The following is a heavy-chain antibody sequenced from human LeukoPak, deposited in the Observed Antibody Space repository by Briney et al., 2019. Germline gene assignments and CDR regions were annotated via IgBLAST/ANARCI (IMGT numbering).Heavy chain of an antibody. Sequence: ASVKVSCTASGYTFTSYDINWVRQATGQGLEWMGWMNPNSGNTGYAQKFQGRVTMTRNTSISTAYMELSSLRSEDTAVYYCARAPPYSSSPGNDYWGQGTLVTVSS. CDR3: ARAPPYSSSPGNDY. CDR2: MNPNSGNT. J-gene: IGHJ4*02. V-gene: IGHV1-8*01. CDR1: GYTFTSYD. D-gene: IGHD6-6*01.